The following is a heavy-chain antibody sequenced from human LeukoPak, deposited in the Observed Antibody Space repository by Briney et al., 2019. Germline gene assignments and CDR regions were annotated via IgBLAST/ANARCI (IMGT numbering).Heavy chain of an antibody. Sequence: SVKVSCKASGDTFSSYAISWVRQAPGQGLEWMGGIIPIFGTANYAQKFQGRVTITADESTSTAYMELSSLRSEDTAVYYCACVVGEGKANRVNDAFDIWGQGTMVTVSS. J-gene: IGHJ3*02. CDR3: ACVVGEGKANRVNDAFDI. CDR2: IIPIFGTA. D-gene: IGHD1-26*01. CDR1: GDTFSSYA. V-gene: IGHV1-69*13.